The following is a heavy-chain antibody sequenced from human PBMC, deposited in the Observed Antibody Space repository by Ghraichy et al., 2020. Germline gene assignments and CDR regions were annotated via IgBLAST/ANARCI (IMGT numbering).Heavy chain of an antibody. CDR3: ATDRLAKLVTRQLWRNRRSPPSRAMEI. CDR1: GFSLTSYS. J-gene: IGHJ6*02. CDR2: ISKNGDDK. Sequence: GGSLRLSCGGSGFSLTSYSVHWVRQAPGKGLEWLALISKNGDDKYYADSVKGRFTLLRDTSMDTFYLQLLSVTVEDTAVYFCATDRLAKLVTRQLWRNRRSPPSRAMEIWGRGTTV. V-gene: IGHV3-33*05. D-gene: IGHD2-21*02.